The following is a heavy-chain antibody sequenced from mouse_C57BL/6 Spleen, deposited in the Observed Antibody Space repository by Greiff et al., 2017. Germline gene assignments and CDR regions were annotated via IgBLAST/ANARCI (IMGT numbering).Heavy chain of an antibody. Sequence: QVQLQQPGAELVKPGASVKMSCKASGYTFTSYWITWVKQRPGQGLEWIGDIYPGSGSTNYNEKFKSKATLTVDTSSSTAYMQLSSLTSEDSAVYYCARFYYGSSYVRYFDVWGTGTTVTVSS. D-gene: IGHD1-1*01. CDR2: IYPGSGST. CDR1: GYTFTSYW. V-gene: IGHV1-55*01. CDR3: ARFYYGSSYVRYFDV. J-gene: IGHJ1*03.